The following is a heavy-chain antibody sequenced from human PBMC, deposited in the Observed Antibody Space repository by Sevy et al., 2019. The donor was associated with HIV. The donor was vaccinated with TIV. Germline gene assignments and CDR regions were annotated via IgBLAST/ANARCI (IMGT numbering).Heavy chain of an antibody. CDR2: IYSNGHI. CDR3: AGENAWGRGYS. Sequence: SETLSLTCTVSGGSITSLYWNWIRQPPGKGLEWIANIYSNGHINYNPSLKSRVTLSLDTSKNQFSLRLSSVTAADMAMYYCAGENAWGRGYSWGQGTLVTVSS. CDR1: GGSITSLY. D-gene: IGHD1-26*01. J-gene: IGHJ4*02. V-gene: IGHV4-59*08.